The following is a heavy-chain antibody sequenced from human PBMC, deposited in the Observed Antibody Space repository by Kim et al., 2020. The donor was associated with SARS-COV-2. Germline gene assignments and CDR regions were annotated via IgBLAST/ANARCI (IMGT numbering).Heavy chain of an antibody. CDR3: ARDLADSSGFHFFDY. CDR2: IIPIFGTA. D-gene: IGHD3-22*01. V-gene: IGHV1-69*13. J-gene: IGHJ4*02. Sequence: SVKVSCKASGGTFSSYAISWVRQAPGQGLEWMGGIIPIFGTANYAQKFQGRVTITADESTSTAYMELSSLRSEDTAVYYCARDLADSSGFHFFDYWGQGTLVTVSS. CDR1: GGTFSSYA.